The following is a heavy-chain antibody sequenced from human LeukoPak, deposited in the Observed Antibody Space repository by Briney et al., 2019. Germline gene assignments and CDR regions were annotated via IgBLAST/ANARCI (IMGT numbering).Heavy chain of an antibody. Sequence: ASVKVSCTASGYXFSSYAISWVRQAPGQGLEWMGWISPYNGNTNSAQRFQGRVTMTTDTSTSAAYMELRSLRSDDTAVYYCARDNTWYFDLWGRGTLVTVSS. CDR2: ISPYNGNT. CDR1: GYXFSSYA. D-gene: IGHD2/OR15-2a*01. CDR3: ARDNTWYFDL. J-gene: IGHJ2*01. V-gene: IGHV1-18*01.